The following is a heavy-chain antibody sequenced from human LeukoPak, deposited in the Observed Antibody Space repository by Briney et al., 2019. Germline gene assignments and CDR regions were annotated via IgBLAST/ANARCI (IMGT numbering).Heavy chain of an antibody. D-gene: IGHD5-12*01. Sequence: PGGSLRLSCAASGXTVSSNYMSWVRQAPGKGLEWVSVIYSGGSTYYADSVKGRFTISRDNSKNTLYLQMNSLRAEDTAVYYCARGHSGYDYFRPGWFDPWGQGTLVTVSS. CDR2: IYSGGST. J-gene: IGHJ5*02. CDR1: GXTVSSNY. V-gene: IGHV3-53*01. CDR3: ARGHSGYDYFRPGWFDP.